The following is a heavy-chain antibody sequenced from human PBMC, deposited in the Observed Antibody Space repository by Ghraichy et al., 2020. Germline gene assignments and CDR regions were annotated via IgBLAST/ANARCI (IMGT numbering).Heavy chain of an antibody. V-gene: IGHV4-39*01. CDR3: ASSGSSLGEYYFDY. J-gene: IGHJ4*02. Sequence: GSLSLTCTVSGGSISSSSYYWGWIRQSPGKGLEWIGSIYYSGSTYYNPSLKSRVTISVDTSKNQFSLKVRSVTAADTAVYNCASSGSSLGEYYFDYWGQGTRVTVSS. CDR1: GGSISSSSYY. CDR2: IYYSGST. D-gene: IGHD1-26*01.